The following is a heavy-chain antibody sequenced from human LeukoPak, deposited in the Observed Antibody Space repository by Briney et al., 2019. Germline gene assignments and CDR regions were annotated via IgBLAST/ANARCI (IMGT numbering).Heavy chain of an antibody. D-gene: IGHD6-13*01. J-gene: IGHJ6*03. V-gene: IGHV1-46*01. Sequence: ASVKVSCKASGYTFTSYYMHWVRQAPGQGLEWRGIINPSGGSTSYAQKFQGRVTMTRDMSTSTVYMELSSLRSEDTAVYYCARADSSSWLDMDVWGKGTTVTVSS. CDR3: ARADSSSWLDMDV. CDR2: INPSGGST. CDR1: GYTFTSYY.